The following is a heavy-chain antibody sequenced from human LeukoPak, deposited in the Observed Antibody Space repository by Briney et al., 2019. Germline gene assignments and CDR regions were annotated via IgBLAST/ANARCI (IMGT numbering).Heavy chain of an antibody. CDR3: AEDMRFDWTPYYFDY. V-gene: IGHV3-23*01. D-gene: IGHD3-9*01. Sequence: PGGSLRLSCAASGFTFSSYAMSWVRQAPGKGLEWVSAISGSGGSTYYADSVKGRFTISRDNSKNTLYLQVNSLRAEDTAVYYCAEDMRFDWTPYYFDYWGQGTLVTVSS. CDR2: ISGSGGST. J-gene: IGHJ4*02. CDR1: GFTFSSYA.